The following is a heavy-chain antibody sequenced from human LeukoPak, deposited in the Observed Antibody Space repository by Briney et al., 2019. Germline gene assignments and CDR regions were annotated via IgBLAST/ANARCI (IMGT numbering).Heavy chain of an antibody. CDR1: GGSFSGYY. CDR3: ASRMATNDAFDI. J-gene: IGHJ3*02. V-gene: IGHV4-59*08. CDR2: IYYSGST. D-gene: IGHD5-24*01. Sequence: SETLSLTCAVYGGSFSGYYWSWIRQPPGKGLEWIGYIYYSGSTNYSPSLKSRVTISVDTSKNQFSLKLSSVTAADTAVYYCASRMATNDAFDIWGQGTMVTVSS.